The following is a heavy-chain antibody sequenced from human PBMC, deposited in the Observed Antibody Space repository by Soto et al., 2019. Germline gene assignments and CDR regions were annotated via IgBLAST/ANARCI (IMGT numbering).Heavy chain of an antibody. CDR3: ARGDIAAETFFYYYGMDL. D-gene: IGHD6-13*01. CDR2: INGDATST. J-gene: IGHJ6*02. CDR1: GFTLNNYW. V-gene: IGHV3-74*01. Sequence: QLVESGGGLVQPGGSLRLSCAASGFTLNNYWMHWVRQAPGMGLVWVSRINGDATSTSYADSVKGRFTISRVNARNTLYLQMNSLRAEDTALYYCARGDIAAETFFYYYGMDLWGQGTTVTVS.